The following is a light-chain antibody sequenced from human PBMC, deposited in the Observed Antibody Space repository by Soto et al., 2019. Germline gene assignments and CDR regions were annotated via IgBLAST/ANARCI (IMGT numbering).Light chain of an antibody. CDR1: SSDVGGYNY. J-gene: IGLJ2*01. CDR3: SSYAGSNKVV. CDR2: EVS. Sequence: QSALTQPPSASGSPGQSVTISCTGTSSDVGGYNYVSWYQQHPGKAPKLMIYEVSKRPSGVTDRFSGSKSGNTASLTVSGLQDEDEADYYCSSYAGSNKVVFGGGTKLTVL. V-gene: IGLV2-8*01.